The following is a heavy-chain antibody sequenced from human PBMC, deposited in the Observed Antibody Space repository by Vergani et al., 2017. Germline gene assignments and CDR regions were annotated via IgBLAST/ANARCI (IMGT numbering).Heavy chain of an antibody. CDR2: IKQDGSEK. J-gene: IGHJ6*02. CDR3: ARDGGGSSYYYGMDV. V-gene: IGHV3-7*01. CDR1: GFMFSNYW. Sequence: EVQLVESGGGLVQPGGSLRLSCAASGFMFSNYWMNWVRQAPGKGLEWVANIKQDGSEKYYVDSVRGRFTISRDNAKNSLYLQMNSLRAEDTAVYYCARDGGGSSYYYGMDVWGQGTTVTVSS. D-gene: IGHD1-26*01.